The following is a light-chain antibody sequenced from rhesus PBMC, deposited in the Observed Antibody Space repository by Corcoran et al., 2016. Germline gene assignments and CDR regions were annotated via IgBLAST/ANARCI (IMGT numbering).Light chain of an antibody. CDR3: QQYNSLPLT. CDR1: QGISSH. V-gene: IGKV1-32*01. CDR2: YAD. J-gene: IGKJ4*01. Sequence: DIQMTQSPSSLSASIGDSVTITCRASQGISSHLNWYQQKPGKTPQVLNYYADRLESGVPSRVSGSGYGTEFTLTISSLQPDDFATYYCQQYNSLPLTFGGGTKVELK.